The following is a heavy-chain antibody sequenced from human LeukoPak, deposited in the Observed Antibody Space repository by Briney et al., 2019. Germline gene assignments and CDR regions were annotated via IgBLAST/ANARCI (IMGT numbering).Heavy chain of an antibody. J-gene: IGHJ4*02. Sequence: GGSLRLSCAASGFTFSSYAMSWVRQAPGKGLEWVSVIYSGGSTYYADSVKGRFTISRDNSKNTLYLQMNSLRAEDTAVYYCARGSTSLFDYWGQGTLVTVSS. V-gene: IGHV3-66*01. CDR1: GFTFSSYA. CDR3: ARGSTSLFDY. CDR2: IYSGGST. D-gene: IGHD2-2*01.